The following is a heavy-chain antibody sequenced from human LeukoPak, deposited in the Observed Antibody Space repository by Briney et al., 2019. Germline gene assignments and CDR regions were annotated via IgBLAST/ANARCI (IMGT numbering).Heavy chain of an antibody. Sequence: ASVKVSCKASGYTFTSYGISWVRQAPGQGLEWMGWVSAYNGNTNYAQKLQGRVTMTTDTSTSTAYMELRSLRSDDTAVYYCASESSGWNSGAFDIWGQGTMVTVSS. V-gene: IGHV1-18*01. J-gene: IGHJ3*02. CDR1: GYTFTSYG. D-gene: IGHD6-19*01. CDR3: ASESSGWNSGAFDI. CDR2: VSAYNGNT.